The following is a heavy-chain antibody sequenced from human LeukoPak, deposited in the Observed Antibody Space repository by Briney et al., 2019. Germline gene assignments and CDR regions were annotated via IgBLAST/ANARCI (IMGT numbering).Heavy chain of an antibody. Sequence: GGSLRLSCAASGFTFSSYPMSWVRQAPGKGLEWVSAISGSGGSTYYADSVKGRFTISRDNSKNTLYLQMNSLRAEDTAVYYCAKGHLVLGYFDLWGRGTLVTVSS. CDR2: ISGSGGST. J-gene: IGHJ2*01. D-gene: IGHD6-13*01. CDR1: GFTFSSYP. CDR3: AKGHLVLGYFDL. V-gene: IGHV3-23*01.